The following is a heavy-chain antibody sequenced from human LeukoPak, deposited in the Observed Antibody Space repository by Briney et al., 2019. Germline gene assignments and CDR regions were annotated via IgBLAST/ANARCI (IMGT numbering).Heavy chain of an antibody. J-gene: IGHJ4*02. CDR2: ISGSGGST. CDR1: GFTFSSYA. V-gene: IGHV3-23*01. D-gene: IGHD3-10*01. Sequence: GGSLRLSCAASGFTFSSYAMSWVRQAPGKGLEWVSAISGSGGSTYYADSVKGRFTISRDNSKNTLYLQMNSLRAEDTAVYYCAKPGGSGSSKLYYFDYWGQGTLVTVSS. CDR3: AKPGGSGSSKLYYFDY.